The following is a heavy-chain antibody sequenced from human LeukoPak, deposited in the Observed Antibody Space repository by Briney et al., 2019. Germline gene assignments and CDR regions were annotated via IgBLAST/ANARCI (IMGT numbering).Heavy chain of an antibody. CDR3: ARDLGGTGVFDY. V-gene: IGHV3-33*01. Sequence: PGGSLRLSCAASGFTFHNYGMHWVRQAPGKGLEWVALIWYDGSNTYYADSVKGRFTISRDNSKNTLYLQMNSLRAEDTAVYYCARDLGGTGVFDYWGQGTLVTVSS. CDR2: IWYDGSNT. CDR1: GFTFHNYG. D-gene: IGHD3-16*01. J-gene: IGHJ4*02.